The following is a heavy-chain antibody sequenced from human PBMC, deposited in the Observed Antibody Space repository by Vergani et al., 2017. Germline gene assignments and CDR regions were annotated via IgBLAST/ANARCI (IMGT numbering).Heavy chain of an antibody. Sequence: EVQVVETGGGLVQPGGSLRLSCAASGFTVSSNYMSWVRQAPGKGLEWVSVIYSGGSTYYADSVKGRFIISRDNSKNTLYLQMNSLRAEDTAVYYCARAYCSSTSCHPYYYGMDVWGQGTTVTVSS. CDR3: ARAYCSSTSCHPYYYGMDV. V-gene: IGHV3-66*01. D-gene: IGHD2-2*01. CDR2: IYSGGST. J-gene: IGHJ6*02. CDR1: GFTVSSNY.